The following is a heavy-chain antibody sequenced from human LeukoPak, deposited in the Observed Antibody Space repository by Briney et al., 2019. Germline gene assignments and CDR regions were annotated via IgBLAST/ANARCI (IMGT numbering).Heavy chain of an antibody. D-gene: IGHD3-10*01. CDR3: ARETYYYGSGSYYLDAFDI. CDR2: IYYSGST. J-gene: IGHJ3*02. Sequence: SETLSLTCTVSGGSISSGDYYWSWIRQPPGKGLEWIGYIYYSGSTYYNPSLKSRFTISVDTSKSQFSLKLSSVTAADTAVYYCARETYYYGSGSYYLDAFDIWGQGTMVTVSS. V-gene: IGHV4-30-4*08. CDR1: GGSISSGDYY.